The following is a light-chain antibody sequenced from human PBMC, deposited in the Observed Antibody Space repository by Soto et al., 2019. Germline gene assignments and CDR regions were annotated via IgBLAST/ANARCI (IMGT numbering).Light chain of an antibody. CDR3: QHYNSYSEA. CDR2: KAS. Sequence: DIQMTRSPSTLSGSVGDRVTITCRASQTISSWLAWYQQKPGKAPKLLIYKASTLKSGVPSRFSGSGSGTEFTLTISSLQPDHFANYYCQHYNSYSEAFGQGTKVDIK. J-gene: IGKJ1*01. V-gene: IGKV1-5*03. CDR1: QTISSW.